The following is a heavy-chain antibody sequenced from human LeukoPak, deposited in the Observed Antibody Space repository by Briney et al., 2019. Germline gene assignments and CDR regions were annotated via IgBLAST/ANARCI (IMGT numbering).Heavy chain of an antibody. CDR2: IYPGDSDT. Sequence: GESLKISCKGSGYSFTSYWIGWVRQLPGKGLECMGRIYPGDSDTRYSPSFQGQVTISADRSISTAYLQWSSLKASDTAMYYCARSSSGWYQTTFDYWGQGTLVTVSS. J-gene: IGHJ4*02. CDR1: GYSFTSYW. CDR3: ARSSSGWYQTTFDY. D-gene: IGHD6-19*01. V-gene: IGHV5-51*01.